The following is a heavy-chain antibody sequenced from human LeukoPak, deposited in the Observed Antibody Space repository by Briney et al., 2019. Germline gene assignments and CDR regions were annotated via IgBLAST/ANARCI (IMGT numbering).Heavy chain of an antibody. CDR3: AKDAGYGSGSYEYWYFDL. CDR1: GFTFSSYA. Sequence: GGSLRLSCAASGFTFSSYAMSWVRQAPGKGLEWVSAISGSGGSTYYADSVKGRFTISTDNSKNTLYLQMNSLRAEDTAVYYCAKDAGYGSGSYEYWYFDLWGRGTLVTVSS. D-gene: IGHD3-10*01. CDR2: ISGSGGST. J-gene: IGHJ2*01. V-gene: IGHV3-23*01.